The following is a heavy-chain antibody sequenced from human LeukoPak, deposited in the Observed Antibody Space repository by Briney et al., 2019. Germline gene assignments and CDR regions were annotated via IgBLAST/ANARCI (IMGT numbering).Heavy chain of an antibody. J-gene: IGHJ4*02. V-gene: IGHV3-30*03. Sequence: PGGSLRLSCAASGFTFSSYGMHWVRQAPGKGLEWVAVISYDGSNKYYADSVKGRFTISRDNSKNTLYLQMNGLRAEDTAVYYCVGYSSGWYRYERHYFDYWGQGTPVTVSS. D-gene: IGHD6-19*01. CDR2: ISYDGSNK. CDR3: VGYSSGWYRYERHYFDY. CDR1: GFTFSSYG.